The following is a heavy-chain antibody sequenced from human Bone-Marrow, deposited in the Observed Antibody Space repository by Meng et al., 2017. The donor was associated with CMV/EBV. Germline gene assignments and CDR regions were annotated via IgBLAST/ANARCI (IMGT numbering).Heavy chain of an antibody. D-gene: IGHD6-13*01. CDR3: ARDSGSSSWPNFQH. Sequence: GESLKISCAASGFTFSDYYMSWVRQAPGKGLEWVSVIYSGGSTYYADSVKGRFTISRDNSKNTLYLQMNSLRAEDTAVYYCARDSGSSSWPNFQHWGQGTLVTVSS. J-gene: IGHJ1*01. V-gene: IGHV3-53*01. CDR1: GFTFSDYY. CDR2: IYSGGST.